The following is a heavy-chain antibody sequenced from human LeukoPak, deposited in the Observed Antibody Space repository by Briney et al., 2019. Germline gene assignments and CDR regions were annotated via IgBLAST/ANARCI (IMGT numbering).Heavy chain of an antibody. J-gene: IGHJ4*02. D-gene: IGHD3-10*01. CDR3: ARDSMVRGVIISYFDY. V-gene: IGHV4-4*07. CDR2: IYTSGST. Sequence: SETLSLTCTVTGGSISSYYWSWIRQPAGKGLEWIGRIYTSGSTNYNPSLKSRVTMSVDTSKNQFSLKLSSVTAADTAVYYCARDSMVRGVIISYFDYWGQGTLVTVSS. CDR1: GGSISSYY.